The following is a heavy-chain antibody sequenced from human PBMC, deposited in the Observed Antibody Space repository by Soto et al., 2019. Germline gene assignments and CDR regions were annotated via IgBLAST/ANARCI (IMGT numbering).Heavy chain of an antibody. CDR3: TTGPNLRPLAAFDI. CDR2: IKSKSDGGTI. V-gene: IGHV3-15*01. Sequence: RDSCGAAEVTSTDAWLTWFRQGPGKGLEWVGRIKSKSDGGTIDYAAPVKGRFTISRDDSKNTLYLQMNSLKTEDTAVYYCTTGPNLRPLAAFDIWGQGTVVT. J-gene: IGHJ3*02. CDR1: EVTSTDAW.